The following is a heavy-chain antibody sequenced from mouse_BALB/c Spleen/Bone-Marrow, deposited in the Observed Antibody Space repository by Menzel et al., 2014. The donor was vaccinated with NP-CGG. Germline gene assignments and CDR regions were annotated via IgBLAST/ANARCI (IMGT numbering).Heavy chain of an antibody. V-gene: IGHV5-9-4*01. D-gene: IGHD3-1*01. CDR3: ARDRGYFDY. CDR1: GFTFSSYA. CDR2: ISSGGSYT. J-gene: IGHJ2*01. Sequence: EVKVVESGGGLVKPGGSLKLSCAASGFTFSSYAMSWVRQSPEKRLEWVAEISSGGSYTYYPDTVTGRFTISRDNAKDTLYLEMSSLRSEDTAMYYCARDRGYFDYWSQDTTLTVSS.